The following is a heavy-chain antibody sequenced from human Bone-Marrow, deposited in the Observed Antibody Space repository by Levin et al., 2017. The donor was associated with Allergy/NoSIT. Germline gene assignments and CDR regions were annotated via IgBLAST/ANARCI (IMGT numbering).Heavy chain of an antibody. Sequence: PGGSLRLSCAGSGFTFSGNWMHWVRQAPGKGLVWVSRISSDGNTINYADSVKGRFTISRDNAKNTLSLQMNSLRAEDTAVYYCARGPVDGNYFMDAWGKGTTVTVSS. J-gene: IGHJ6*03. CDR3: ARGPVDGNYFMDA. CDR2: ISSDGNTI. D-gene: IGHD6-19*01. CDR1: GFTFSGNW. V-gene: IGHV3-74*01.